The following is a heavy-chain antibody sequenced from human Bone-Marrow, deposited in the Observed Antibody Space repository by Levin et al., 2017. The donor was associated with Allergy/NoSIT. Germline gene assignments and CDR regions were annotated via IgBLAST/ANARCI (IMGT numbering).Heavy chain of an antibody. V-gene: IGHV3-30*18. CDR1: GFTFSSYG. CDR3: AKGIVGATGAFDI. J-gene: IGHJ3*02. CDR2: ISYDGSNK. D-gene: IGHD1-26*01. Sequence: GGSLRLSCAASGFTFSSYGMHWVRQAPGKGLEWVAVISYDGSNKYYADSVKGRFTISRDNSKNTLYLQMNSLRAEDTAVYYCAKGIVGATGAFDIWGQGTMVTVSS.